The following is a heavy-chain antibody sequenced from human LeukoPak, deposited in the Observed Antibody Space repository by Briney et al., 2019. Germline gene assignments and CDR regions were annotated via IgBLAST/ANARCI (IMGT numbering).Heavy chain of an antibody. J-gene: IGHJ4*02. CDR3: ATLTMVRGVRSDY. D-gene: IGHD3-10*01. CDR2: FDPEDGET. V-gene: IGHV1-24*01. CDR1: GYTLTELS. Sequence: ASVKASCKVSGYTLTELSMHWVRQAPGKGLEWMGGFDPEDGETIYAQKFQGRVTMTEDTSTDTAYMELSSLRSEDTAVYYCATLTMVRGVRSDYWGREPWSPSPQ.